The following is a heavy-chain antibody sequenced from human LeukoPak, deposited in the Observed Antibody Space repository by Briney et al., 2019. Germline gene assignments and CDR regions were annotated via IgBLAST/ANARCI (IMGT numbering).Heavy chain of an antibody. D-gene: IGHD5-18*01. V-gene: IGHV3-48*01. J-gene: IGHJ6*03. Sequence: GGSLRLSCAASGFTFSSYSMNWVRQAPGKGLEWVAYISSSSSTIYYADSVKGRFTISRDNAKNSLYLQMNSLRAEDTAVYYCARASQLWLWGDYYYYMDVWGKGTTVTVSS. CDR1: GFTFSSYS. CDR2: ISSSSSTI. CDR3: ARASQLWLWGDYYYYMDV.